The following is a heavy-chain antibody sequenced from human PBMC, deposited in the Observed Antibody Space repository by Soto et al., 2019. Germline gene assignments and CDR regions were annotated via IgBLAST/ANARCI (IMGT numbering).Heavy chain of an antibody. J-gene: IGHJ4*02. V-gene: IGHV2-5*02. Sequence: QITLKESGPTLVKPTQTLTLTCTFSGFSLSTSGVGVGWIRQPPGRALEWLALIYWDDDKLYSPSLKSRRTIPKDTSKNQVVLTMTTMAPVDTATHYCAHRDVATNWDYWGQGTLVTVSS. CDR2: IYWDDDK. CDR3: AHRDVATNWDY. CDR1: GFSLSTSGVG. D-gene: IGHD5-12*01.